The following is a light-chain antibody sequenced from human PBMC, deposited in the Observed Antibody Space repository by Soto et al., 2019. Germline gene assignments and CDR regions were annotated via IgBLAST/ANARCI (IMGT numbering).Light chain of an antibody. Sequence: EIVLTQSPGNLSLSPGERATLSCRASQSVRSDCLAWFQQKPGQVPRLLIYGISNRATGIPDRFSGSGSGTDFTLTISRLEPEDFAVYYCHQYDGSPWTCGQGTKVEGK. CDR2: GIS. V-gene: IGKV3-20*01. J-gene: IGKJ1*01. CDR1: QSVRSDC. CDR3: HQYDGSPWT.